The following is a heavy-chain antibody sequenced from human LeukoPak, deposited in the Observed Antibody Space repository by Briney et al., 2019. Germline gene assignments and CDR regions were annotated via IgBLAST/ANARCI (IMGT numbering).Heavy chain of an antibody. V-gene: IGHV3-43*02. CDR2: ISGDGGMT. J-gene: IGHJ4*02. Sequence: GGSLRLSCAASGFTFDDYAIQWVRQIPGKGLEWVSLISGDGGMTYYTDSVKGRFTISRDNSKNSLYLQMSSLRTEHTALYYCAKSRSGTSYAIDYWGQGTLVTVSS. D-gene: IGHD1-26*01. CDR1: GFTFDDYA. CDR3: AKSRSGTSYAIDY.